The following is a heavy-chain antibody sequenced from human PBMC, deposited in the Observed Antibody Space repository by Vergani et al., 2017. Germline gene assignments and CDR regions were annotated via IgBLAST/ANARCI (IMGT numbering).Heavy chain of an antibody. D-gene: IGHD4-17*01. CDR3: ARVTDYGDSWYYFDY. CDR2: IYYSGST. V-gene: IGHV4-59*01. J-gene: IGHJ4*02. Sequence: QVQLQESGPGLVKPSETLSLTCTVSGGSISSYYWSWIRQPPGKGLEWIGYIYYSGSTNYNPSLKSRVTISVDTSKNQFSLKLSSVTAADTAVYYCARVTDYGDSWYYFDYWGQGTLVTVSS. CDR1: GGSISSYY.